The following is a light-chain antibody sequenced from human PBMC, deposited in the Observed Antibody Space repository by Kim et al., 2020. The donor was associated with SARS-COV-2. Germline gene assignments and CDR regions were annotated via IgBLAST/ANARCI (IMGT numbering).Light chain of an antibody. CDR3: QAWDSSTGGV. CDR1: DLDFKY. CDR2: YDN. V-gene: IGLV3-1*01. J-gene: IGLJ1*01. Sequence: SYELTQPPSVSVSPGQKATIACSGEDLDFKYVSWYQQKADQSPMLVLYYDNRRPSGIPERFSGSKSGNTATLTISGTHPMDEADYYCQAWDSSTGGVFGTGTKVTVL.